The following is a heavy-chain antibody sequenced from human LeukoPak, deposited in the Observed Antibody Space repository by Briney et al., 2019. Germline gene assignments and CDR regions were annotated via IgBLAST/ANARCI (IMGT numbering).Heavy chain of an antibody. J-gene: IGHJ6*02. Sequence: GESLKISCKGSGYSFTSYWIGWVRQMPGKGLEWMGIIYPGDSDTRYSPSFQGQVTISADKSISTAYLQWSSLKASDTPMYYCARRGRATTPSHNYYYYGMDVWGQGTTVTVSS. CDR3: ARRGRATTPSHNYYYYGMDV. CDR1: GYSFTSYW. D-gene: IGHD4-17*01. CDR2: IYPGDSDT. V-gene: IGHV5-51*01.